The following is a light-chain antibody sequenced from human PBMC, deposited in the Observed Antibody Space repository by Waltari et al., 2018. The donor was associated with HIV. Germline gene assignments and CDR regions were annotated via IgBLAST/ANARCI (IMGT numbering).Light chain of an antibody. Sequence: QSVLTQSPSVSGAPGQRVTISCTGSSSNIGAGYDVHWYQQLPGTAPKLLIHGNSNRPAGVPDRFSGSKSSTSASLAITGLQAEGEADDYCQSYDSSLSGSSVFGTGTKVTVL. CDR2: GNS. J-gene: IGLJ1*01. V-gene: IGLV1-40*01. CDR3: QSYDSSLSGSSV. CDR1: SSNIGAGYD.